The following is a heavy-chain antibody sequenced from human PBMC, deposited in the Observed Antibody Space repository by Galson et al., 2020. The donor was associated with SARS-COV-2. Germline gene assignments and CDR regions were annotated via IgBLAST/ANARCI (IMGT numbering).Heavy chain of an antibody. CDR3: ARHGRLGPVIFASEYFQH. CDR1: GGSISSSSYY. V-gene: IGHV4-39*01. Sequence: SETLSLTCTVSGGSISSSSYYWGWIRQPPGKGLEWIGSIYYSGSTYYNPSLKSRVTISVDTSKNQFSLKLSSVTAADTAVYYCARHGRLGPVIFASEYFQHWGQGTLVTVSS. CDR2: IYYSGST. J-gene: IGHJ1*01. D-gene: IGHD3-22*01.